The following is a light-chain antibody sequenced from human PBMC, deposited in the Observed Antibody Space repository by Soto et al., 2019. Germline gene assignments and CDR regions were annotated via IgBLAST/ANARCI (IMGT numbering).Light chain of an antibody. CDR2: ANN. V-gene: IGLV1-44*01. CDR3: AAWDDGLNGWL. Sequence: QPVLTQPPSASGTPGQRVTISCSGSNSNVGNNTVNWYQQFPGTSPRLLIEANNQRASGVPDRFSGSKSANSASLAISGLKSEDEADYYCAAWDDGLNGWLFGGGTSSPS. CDR1: NSNVGNNT. J-gene: IGLJ3*02.